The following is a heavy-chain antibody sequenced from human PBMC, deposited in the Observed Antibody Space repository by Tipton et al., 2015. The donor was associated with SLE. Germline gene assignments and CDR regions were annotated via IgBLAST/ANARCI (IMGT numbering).Heavy chain of an antibody. D-gene: IGHD3-22*01. J-gene: IGHJ4*02. Sequence: TLSLTCAVSSGSISSSDWWSWVRQPPGKGLEWIGEIYHSGSATYNPSLKSRVTISMDKSKDQFSLNLASVTPADTAVYYCARNGFYSLDYWGQGTLVTVSS. CDR2: IYHSGSA. V-gene: IGHV4-4*02. CDR1: SGSISSSDW. CDR3: ARNGFYSLDY.